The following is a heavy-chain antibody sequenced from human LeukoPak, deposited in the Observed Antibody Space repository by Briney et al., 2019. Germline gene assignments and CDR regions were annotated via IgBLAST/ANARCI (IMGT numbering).Heavy chain of an antibody. CDR1: GYSFTNYW. D-gene: IGHD5-12*01. J-gene: IGHJ6*02. CDR2: IYPGDSDT. Sequence: GESLKISCKASGYSFTNYWIAWVRQVPGKGLEWMGIIYPGDSDTRYSPSFQGQVTISADKSISTAYLQWSSLKASDTAMYYCARQPSVATMRGNMDVWGQGTTVTVSS. CDR3: ARQPSVATMRGNMDV. V-gene: IGHV5-51*01.